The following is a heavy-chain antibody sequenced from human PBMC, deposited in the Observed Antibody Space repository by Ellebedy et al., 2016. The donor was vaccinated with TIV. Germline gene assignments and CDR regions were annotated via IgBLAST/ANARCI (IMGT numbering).Heavy chain of an antibody. D-gene: IGHD1-26*01. CDR2: INHSGST. CDR3: ARGQRIVGAALFDY. J-gene: IGHJ4*02. V-gene: IGHV4-34*01. Sequence: SETLSLTXAVYGGSFNDYYWSWIRQPPGKGLEWIGEINHSGSTNYNPSLKSRVTISVDTSKNQFSLKLSSVTAADTAVYYCARGQRIVGAALFDYWGQGTLVTVSS. CDR1: GGSFNDYY.